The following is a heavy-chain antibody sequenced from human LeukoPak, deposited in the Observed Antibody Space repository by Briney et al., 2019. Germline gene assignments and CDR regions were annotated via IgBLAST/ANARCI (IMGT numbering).Heavy chain of an antibody. D-gene: IGHD4-17*01. Sequence: GGSLRLSCAASGFTVSGNYMTWVRQAPGKGLEWVSGISGSGGSTYYVDSVKGRFTISRDNSKNTLYLQMNSLRADDTAIYYCAKDGDGDYPYYFDYWGQGTLVTVSS. CDR3: AKDGDGDYPYYFDY. CDR1: GFTVSGNY. V-gene: IGHV3-23*01. CDR2: ISGSGGST. J-gene: IGHJ4*02.